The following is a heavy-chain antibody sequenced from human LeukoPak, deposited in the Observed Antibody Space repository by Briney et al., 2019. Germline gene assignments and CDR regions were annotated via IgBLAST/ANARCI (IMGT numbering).Heavy chain of an antibody. CDR1: GDSLSRYY. V-gene: IGHV4-34*01. J-gene: IGHJ4*02. D-gene: IGHD2-15*01. Sequence: SETLSLTCAVYGDSLSRYYWNWVRQPPGKPLEYIGEINRAGTTNYNPSLKTRVTLSIDTSKNQFSLRLTSVAAADTAVDFCARGAGFYGYCRPGGCDSGYFDAWGQGTPVSVSS. CDR2: INRAGTT. CDR3: ARGAGFYGYCRPGGCDSGYFDA.